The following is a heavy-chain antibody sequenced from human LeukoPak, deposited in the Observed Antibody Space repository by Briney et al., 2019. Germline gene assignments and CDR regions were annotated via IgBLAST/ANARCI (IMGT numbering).Heavy chain of an antibody. J-gene: IGHJ4*02. V-gene: IGHV3-48*03. CDR2: ISSGGTSS. D-gene: IGHD2-15*01. CDR1: GFTFSSYE. Sequence: GGSLRLSCVASGFTFSSYEMNWVRQAPGKGLEWVSYISSGGTSSYYADSVKGRFTISRDNAKSSLYLQMNSLRAEDTALYYCARHPRGGGGYWGQGTLVTVSS. CDR3: ARHPRGGGGY.